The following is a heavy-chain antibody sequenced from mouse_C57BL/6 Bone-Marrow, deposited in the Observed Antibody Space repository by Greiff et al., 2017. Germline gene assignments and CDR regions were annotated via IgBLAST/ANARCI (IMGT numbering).Heavy chain of an antibody. CDR3: ARSNWDPWFAY. V-gene: IGHV1-50*01. D-gene: IGHD4-1*02. CDR2: IDPSDSYT. CDR1: GYTFTSYW. Sequence: QVQLQQPGAELVKPGASVKLSCKASGYTFTSYWMQWVKQRPGQGLEWIGGIDPSDSYTNYNQKFKGKATLTVDTSSSTAYMQLSSLTSEDSAVYYCARSNWDPWFAYWGQGTLVTVSA. J-gene: IGHJ3*01.